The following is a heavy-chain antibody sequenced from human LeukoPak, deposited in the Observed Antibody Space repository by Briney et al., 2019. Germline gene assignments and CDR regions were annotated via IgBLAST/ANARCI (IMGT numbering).Heavy chain of an antibody. CDR3: ARDRGYSYGYGAFDY. CDR1: GGSLSSGGYY. Sequence: SETLSLTCTVSGGSLSSGGYYWRWLRQHPGKGLEWIGYIYYSGSTYYNPSLKSRVTISVDTSKNQFSLKLSSVTAADTAVYYCARDRGYSYGYGAFDYWGQGTLVTVSS. CDR2: IYYSGST. J-gene: IGHJ4*02. D-gene: IGHD5-18*01. V-gene: IGHV4-31*03.